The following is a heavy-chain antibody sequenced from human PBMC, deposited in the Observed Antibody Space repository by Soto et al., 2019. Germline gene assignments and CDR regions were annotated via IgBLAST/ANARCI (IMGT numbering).Heavy chain of an antibody. CDR3: ATLEDTAMVRGGDWFDP. CDR2: INPSGGST. Sequence: QVQLVQSGAEVKKPGASVKVSCKASGYTFTSYYMHWVRQAPGQGLEWMGIINPSGGSTSYAQKFQGRVTMTRDTSTSTVYMGLSSLRSEDTAVYYCATLEDTAMVRGGDWFDPWGQGTLVTVSS. J-gene: IGHJ5*02. CDR1: GYTFTSYY. V-gene: IGHV1-46*03. D-gene: IGHD5-18*01.